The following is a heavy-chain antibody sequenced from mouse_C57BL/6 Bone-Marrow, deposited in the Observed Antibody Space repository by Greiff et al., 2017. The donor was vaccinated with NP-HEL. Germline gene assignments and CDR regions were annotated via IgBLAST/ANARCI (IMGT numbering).Heavy chain of an antibody. V-gene: IGHV1-82*01. J-gene: IGHJ3*01. CDR1: GYAFSSSW. D-gene: IGHD2-3*01. CDR3: ARMDGYSFAY. CDR2: IYPGDGDT. Sequence: QVQLQQSGPELVKPGASVKISCKASGYAFSSSWMNWVKQRPGQGLEWIGRIYPGDGDTNYNGKFKGKATLTADKSSSTAYMQLSSLTSEDSAVYFCARMDGYSFAYWGQGTLVTVSA.